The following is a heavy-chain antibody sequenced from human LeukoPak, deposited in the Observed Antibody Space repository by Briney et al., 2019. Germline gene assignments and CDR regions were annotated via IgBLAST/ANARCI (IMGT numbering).Heavy chain of an antibody. J-gene: IGHJ4*02. Sequence: GGSLRLSCVVSGFPFTNNPMNWVRQAPGKGLEWVSYISNDITTTYYAEPVKGRFTISRDNAKNSLYLQMNSLRVEDTAVYYCARDGGNSYEIDYWGQGTLVTVSS. CDR3: ARDGGNSYEIDY. V-gene: IGHV3-48*01. CDR1: GFPFTNNP. D-gene: IGHD5-18*01. CDR2: ISNDITTT.